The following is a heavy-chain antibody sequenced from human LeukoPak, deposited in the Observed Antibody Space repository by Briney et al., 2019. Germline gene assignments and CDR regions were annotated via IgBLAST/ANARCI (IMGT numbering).Heavy chain of an antibody. CDR1: GYTFTSYG. Sequence: ASVKVSCKASGYTFTSYGISWVRQAPGQGLEWMGWISAYNGNTNYAQKLQGRVTMTTDTSTGTAYMELRSLRSDDTAVYYCAREIITMVRGVIRYYYYYMDVWGKGTTVTVSS. V-gene: IGHV1-18*01. CDR2: ISAYNGNT. J-gene: IGHJ6*03. D-gene: IGHD3-10*01. CDR3: AREIITMVRGVIRYYYYYMDV.